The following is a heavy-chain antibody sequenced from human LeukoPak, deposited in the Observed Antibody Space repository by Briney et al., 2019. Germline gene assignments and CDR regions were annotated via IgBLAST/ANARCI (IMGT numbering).Heavy chain of an antibody. J-gene: IGHJ6*02. CDR1: GYSFNDYQ. V-gene: IGHV1-2*02. Sequence: ASVKVSCKASGYSFNDYQIHWVRQAPGQGLEWMGWINPNNGGTNYAQKFQGRVTMTRDTSISAAYMELSSLRSEDTAVYYCARCITMVREVNYYYGMDVWGQGTTVTVSS. CDR2: INPNNGGT. CDR3: ARCITMVREVNYYYGMDV. D-gene: IGHD3-10*01.